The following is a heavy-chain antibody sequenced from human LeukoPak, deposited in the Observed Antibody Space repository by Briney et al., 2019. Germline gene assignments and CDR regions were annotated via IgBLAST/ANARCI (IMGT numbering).Heavy chain of an antibody. CDR2: IWYDGNNK. CDR1: GFTFSSYG. V-gene: IGHV3-33*01. CDR3: ARDRSMVRGVIITSWFDP. Sequence: PGGSLRLSCAASGFTFSSYGMHWVRQAPGKGLEWVAVIWYDGNNKYYADSVKGRLTISRDNSKNTLYLQMNSLRAEDTAVYYCARDRSMVRGVIITSWFDPWGQGTLVTVSS. D-gene: IGHD3-10*01. J-gene: IGHJ5*02.